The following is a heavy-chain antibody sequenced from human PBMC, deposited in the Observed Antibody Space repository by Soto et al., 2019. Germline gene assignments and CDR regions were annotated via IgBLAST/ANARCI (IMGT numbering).Heavy chain of an antibody. D-gene: IGHD1-1*01. CDR3: GRHEYTGHTEYPYAMDV. CDR2: IYPGDSDT. Sequence: GESLKISCKGSGYSFTNYWIGWVRQMPGKGLEWMGIIYPGDSDTRYSPSFQGQVTISADKSINTAYLPWSSLKASDSAMYYCGRHEYTGHTEYPYAMDVWGQGTTVTVSS. CDR1: GYSFTNYW. V-gene: IGHV5-51*01. J-gene: IGHJ6*02.